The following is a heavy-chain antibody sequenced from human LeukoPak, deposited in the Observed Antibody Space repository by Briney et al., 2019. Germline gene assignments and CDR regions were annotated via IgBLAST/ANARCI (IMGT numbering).Heavy chain of an antibody. V-gene: IGHV1-2*02. CDR1: AYTFTGYY. CDR2: INTNSGGT. D-gene: IGHD2-8*02. Sequence: ASVTVSCKASAYTFTGYYMHWVRQPPGQGLEWMGWINTNSGGTNYAQKCQGRVTMTRDTSISTAYMKLSRLRSDDTAVYYCALGKSGPSAVLEVRYYFDYWGQGTLVTVSS. J-gene: IGHJ4*02. CDR3: ALGKSGPSAVLEVRYYFDY.